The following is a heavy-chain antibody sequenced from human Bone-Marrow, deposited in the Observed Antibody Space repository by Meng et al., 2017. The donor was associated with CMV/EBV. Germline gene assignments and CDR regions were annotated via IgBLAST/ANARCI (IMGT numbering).Heavy chain of an antibody. Sequence: GESLKISCAASGFTFSSYEMNWVRQAPGKGLEWVSYISSGGSTIYYADSVKGRFTISRDNAKNSLYLQMNSLRAEDTAVYYCARVERRHYYYGMDVCGQGTTVTVSS. V-gene: IGHV3-48*03. CDR1: GFTFSSYE. J-gene: IGHJ6*02. D-gene: IGHD5-24*01. CDR3: ARVERRHYYYGMDV. CDR2: ISSGGSTI.